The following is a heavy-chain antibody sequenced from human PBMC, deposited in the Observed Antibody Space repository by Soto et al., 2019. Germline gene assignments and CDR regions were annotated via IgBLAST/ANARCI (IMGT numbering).Heavy chain of an antibody. CDR3: ARDSLMFLCTNGGCYTRPNSYYYGMDV. CDR2: ISAYNGNT. J-gene: IGHJ6*02. V-gene: IGHV1-18*04. Sequence: ASVQVSCNASGYTFTSYGISWVRQAPGQGLEWMGWISAYNGNTNYAQKLQGRVTMTTDTSTSTSYMELRSLRSDDTAVYYCARDSLMFLCTNGGCYTRPNSYYYGMDVWGQGTTVTVSS. CDR1: GYTFTSYG. D-gene: IGHD2-8*01.